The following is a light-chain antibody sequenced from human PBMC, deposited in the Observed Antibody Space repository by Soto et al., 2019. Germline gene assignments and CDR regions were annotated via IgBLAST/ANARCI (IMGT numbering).Light chain of an antibody. CDR1: QSISSN. CDR2: GTS. J-gene: IGKJ2*01. V-gene: IGKV3-15*01. CDR3: QQRSNWPPT. Sequence: EIVMTQSPATLSVSPGERATLSCRASQSISSNLAWYQQRPGQAPSLLIYGTSTRDTGVPARFSGSGSGTKFTLTISSLQSEDFAVYYCQQRSNWPPTFGQGTKLEIK.